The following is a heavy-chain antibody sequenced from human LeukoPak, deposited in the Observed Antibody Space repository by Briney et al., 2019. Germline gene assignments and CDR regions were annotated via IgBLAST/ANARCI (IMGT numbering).Heavy chain of an antibody. V-gene: IGHV3-74*01. D-gene: IGHD3-16*01. CDR2: INSDGSTT. CDR1: GFTFSSYA. Sequence: GGSLRLSCAASGFTFSSYAMSWVRQVPGKGLVWDSRINSDGSTTTYADSVKGRFTISRDNANNTLYLQMNSLRAEDTAVYYCARVSGGLPLWGQGTMVTVSS. J-gene: IGHJ3*01. CDR3: ARVSGGLPL.